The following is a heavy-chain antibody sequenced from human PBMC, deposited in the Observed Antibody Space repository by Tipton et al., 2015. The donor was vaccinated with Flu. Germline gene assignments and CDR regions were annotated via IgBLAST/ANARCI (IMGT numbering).Heavy chain of an antibody. CDR3: ARGPLPDSNWYNGMDV. V-gene: IGHV3-13*01. CDR1: GFTFSSYG. J-gene: IGHJ6*02. Sequence: SLRLSCEGSGFTFSSYGMHWVRQVTGKGLEWVSGIGTSGDTYYSGSVKGRFTISRENARKSVYLQMNSLRVGETAVYYCARGPLPDSNWYNGMDVWGQGTTVTVFS. D-gene: IGHD6-13*01. CDR2: IGTSGDT.